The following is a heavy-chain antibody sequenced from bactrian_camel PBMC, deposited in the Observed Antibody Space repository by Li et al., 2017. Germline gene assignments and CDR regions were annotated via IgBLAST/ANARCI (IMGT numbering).Heavy chain of an antibody. V-gene: IGHV3S55*01. Sequence: HVQLVESGGGSVEAGGSLRLSCAVSGVANSRHYLGWFRQAAGKERVEVATIDSVDRITYANSVKGRFTSSRDNSKNTLYLQMDSLTTEDTAVHYCATGVGRNKNVVITTTNLGQGTQVTVS. CDR1: GVANSRHY. J-gene: IGHJ4*01. D-gene: IGHD6*01. CDR2: IDSVDRI.